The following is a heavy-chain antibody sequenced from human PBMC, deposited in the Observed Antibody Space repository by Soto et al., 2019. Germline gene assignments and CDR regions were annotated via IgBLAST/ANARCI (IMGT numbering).Heavy chain of an antibody. Sequence: PGGSLRLSCAASGFTFSSYWMSWVRQAPGKGLEWVANIKQDGSEKYYVDSVKGRFTISRDNAKNSLYLQMNSLRAEDTAVYYCARVLHCSSTSCYILYYYYYGMDVWGQGTTVTVS. CDR1: GFTFSSYW. CDR2: IKQDGSEK. CDR3: ARVLHCSSTSCYILYYYYYGMDV. D-gene: IGHD2-2*02. V-gene: IGHV3-7*03. J-gene: IGHJ6*02.